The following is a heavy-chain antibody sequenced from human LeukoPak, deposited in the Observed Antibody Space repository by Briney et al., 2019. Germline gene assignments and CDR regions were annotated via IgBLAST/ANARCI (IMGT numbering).Heavy chain of an antibody. D-gene: IGHD1-26*01. V-gene: IGHV3-23*03. CDR3: AKEWYSGSYSYYYYYMDV. CDR1: GFTFSSYG. CDR2: IYRGGST. Sequence: GGSLRLSCAASGFTFSSYGMSWVRQAPGKGLEWVSVIYRGGSTYYADSVKGRFSISRDNSKNTLYLQMNSLRAEDTAVYYCAKEWYSGSYSYYYYYMDVWGKGTTVTISS. J-gene: IGHJ6*03.